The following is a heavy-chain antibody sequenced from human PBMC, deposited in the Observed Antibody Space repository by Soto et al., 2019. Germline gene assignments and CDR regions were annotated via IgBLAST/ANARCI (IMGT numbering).Heavy chain of an antibody. CDR3: ARAGLELLRHWFDP. J-gene: IGHJ5*02. V-gene: IGHV1-18*01. CDR1: GYTFTSYG. CDR2: ISAYNGNT. Sequence: ASVKVSCKASGYTFTSYGISWVRQAPGQGLERMGWISAYNGNTNYAQKLRGRVTMTTDTSTSTAYMELRSLRSDDTAVYYCARAGLELLRHWFDPWGQGTLVTVSS. D-gene: IGHD1-7*01.